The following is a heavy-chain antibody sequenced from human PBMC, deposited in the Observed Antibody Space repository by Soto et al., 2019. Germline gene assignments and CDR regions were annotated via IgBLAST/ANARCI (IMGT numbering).Heavy chain of an antibody. D-gene: IGHD1-1*01. CDR3: AREGTSADFDY. CDR2: IWYDGSNK. J-gene: IGHJ4*02. V-gene: IGHV3-33*01. Sequence: QVQLVESGGGVVQPGKSLRLSCAASGFTFSTYGMHWVRQAPGTGLEWVSVIWYDGSNKYDADSVKGRFTISRDSSKNTSYIQMNSLSAADTAVYYCAREGTSADFDYWGQGTLVTVSS. CDR1: GFTFSTYG.